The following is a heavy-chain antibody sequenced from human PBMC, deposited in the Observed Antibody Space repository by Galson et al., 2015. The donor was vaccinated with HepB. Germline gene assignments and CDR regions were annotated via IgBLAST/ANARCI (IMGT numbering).Heavy chain of an antibody. CDR1: GFTFSDYY. D-gene: IGHD3-22*01. J-gene: IGHJ4*02. CDR3: ARDWPDYYDSSGYYPTLDY. V-gene: IGHV3-11*06. CDR2: ISSSSSYT. Sequence: SLRLSCAASGFTFSDYYMSWIRQAPGKGLEWVSYISSSSSYTNYADSVKGRFTISRDNAKNSLYLQMNSLRAEDTAVYYCARDWPDYYDSSGYYPTLDYWGQGTLVTVSS.